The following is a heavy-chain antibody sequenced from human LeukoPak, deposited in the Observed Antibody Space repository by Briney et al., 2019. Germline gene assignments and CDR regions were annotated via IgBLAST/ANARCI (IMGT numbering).Heavy chain of an antibody. CDR1: GFTFSKYW. CDR3: ATKQWLAPPPDS. D-gene: IGHD6-19*01. Sequence: GGSLRLSCAASGFTFSKYWMLWVRQAPGKGLESVSRINTDGTVTTYADSVKGRFTVSRDNAYNTMFLQMNSVRDEDTAVYYCATKQWLAPPPDSWGQGTPVTVSS. V-gene: IGHV3-74*01. CDR2: INTDGTVT. J-gene: IGHJ4*02.